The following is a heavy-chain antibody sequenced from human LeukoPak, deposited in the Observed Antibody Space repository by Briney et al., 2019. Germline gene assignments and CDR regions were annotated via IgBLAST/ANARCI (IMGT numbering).Heavy chain of an antibody. CDR1: GGSISSSSYY. CDR3: ARAGRGPYGDYYYYGMDV. Sequence: PSETLSLTCTVSGGSISSSSYYWGWIRQPPGKGLEWIGSIYYSGSTYHNPSLKSRVTISVDTSKNQFSLKLSSVTAADTAVYYCARAGRGPYGDYYYYGMDVWGQGTTVTVSS. V-gene: IGHV4-39*07. J-gene: IGHJ6*02. D-gene: IGHD4-17*01. CDR2: IYYSGST.